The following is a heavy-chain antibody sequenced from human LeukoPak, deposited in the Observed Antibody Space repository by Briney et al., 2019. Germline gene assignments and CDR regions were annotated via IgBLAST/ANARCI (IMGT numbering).Heavy chain of an antibody. CDR1: GFTFSDYS. Sequence: GSLRLSCAASGFTFSDYSMHWVRQAPGKGLNWVAFIRYDGNNKYYADSVKGRFAVSRDNSKNMLYLEMNSLSTEDTAVYYCAKVDGGIAAAGTPDYWGQGTLVTVSS. CDR3: AKVDGGIAAAGTPDY. V-gene: IGHV3-30*02. D-gene: IGHD6-13*01. J-gene: IGHJ4*02. CDR2: IRYDGNNK.